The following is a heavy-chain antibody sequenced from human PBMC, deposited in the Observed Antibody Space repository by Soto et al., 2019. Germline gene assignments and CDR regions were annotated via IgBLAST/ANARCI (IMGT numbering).Heavy chain of an antibody. CDR2: IYYSGST. V-gene: IGHV4-59*01. CDR1: GGSISSYY. D-gene: IGHD6-19*01. Sequence: SETLSLTCTVSGGSISSYYWSWIRQPPGKGLEWIGYIYYSGSTNYNPSLKSRVTISVDTSKNQFSLKLSSVTAADTAVYYCASYLTGYSSGWYGGGYYFDYWGQGTLVIVSS. CDR3: ASYLTGYSSGWYGGGYYFDY. J-gene: IGHJ4*02.